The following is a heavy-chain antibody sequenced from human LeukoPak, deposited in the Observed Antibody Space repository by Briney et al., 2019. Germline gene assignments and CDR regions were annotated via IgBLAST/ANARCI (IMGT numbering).Heavy chain of an antibody. J-gene: IGHJ4*02. CDR3: ARDRGWAGYSYGFYY. CDR2: IIPIFGTA. V-gene: IGHV1-69*13. D-gene: IGHD5-18*01. Sequence: SVKVSCKASGGTFSSYAISWVRQAPGQGLEWMGGIIPIFGTANYAQKFQGRVTITADESTSTAYMELSSLRSEDTAVYYCARDRGWAGYSYGFYYWGQGTPVTVSS. CDR1: GGTFSSYA.